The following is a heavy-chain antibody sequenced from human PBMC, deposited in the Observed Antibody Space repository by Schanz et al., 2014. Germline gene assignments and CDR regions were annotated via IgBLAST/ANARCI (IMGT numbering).Heavy chain of an antibody. CDR1: GFTFSSYG. J-gene: IGHJ5*02. Sequence: QVQLVESGGGVVQPGRSLRLSCAASGFTFSSYGMHWVRQAPGKGLEWVSGLTEGGGGTYYTDAVKGRFTISRDSSKNTLYLQMNSLRADDTAVYYCASGGYCTNGVCNGGRNWFDPWGQGTLVTVSS. CDR2: LTEGGGGT. D-gene: IGHD2-8*01. V-gene: IGHV3-NL1*01. CDR3: ASGGYCTNGVCNGGRNWFDP.